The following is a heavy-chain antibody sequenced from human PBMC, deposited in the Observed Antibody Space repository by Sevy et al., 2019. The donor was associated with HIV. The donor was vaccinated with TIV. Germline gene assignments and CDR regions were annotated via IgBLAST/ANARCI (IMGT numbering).Heavy chain of an antibody. CDR1: GASISSYY. J-gene: IGHJ6*02. Sequence: SQTLSLTCTVSGASISSYYWSWIRQPPGKGLEWVGYIYYNGRTNYNPSLKSRVTISVDTSKNQFSLKLISVTAADTAVYYCARSLADYYDGMDVWGQGTTVTVSS. V-gene: IGHV4-59*01. CDR2: IYYNGRT. CDR3: ARSLADYYDGMDV.